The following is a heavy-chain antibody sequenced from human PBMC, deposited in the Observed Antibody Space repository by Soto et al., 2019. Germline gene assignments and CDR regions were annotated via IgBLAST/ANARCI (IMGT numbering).Heavy chain of an antibody. CDR3: ARDLDGLHDDTSGPFPRPG. Sequence: SETLSLACTVSGGSISSDDYYWSWIRQAPGRGLEWIGYIHSSGSIYYNPSLKSRATMSIDTAGNQFSLKVSSVTVADTAVYYCARDLDGLHDDTSGPFPRPGWGQGTLVTVSS. CDR2: IHSSGSI. CDR1: GGSISSDDYY. V-gene: IGHV4-30-4*01. D-gene: IGHD3-22*01. J-gene: IGHJ1*01.